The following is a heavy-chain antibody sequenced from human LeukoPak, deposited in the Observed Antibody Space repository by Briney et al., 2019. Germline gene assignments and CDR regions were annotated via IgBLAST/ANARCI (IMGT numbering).Heavy chain of an antibody. CDR1: GGSISSSNYC. V-gene: IGHV4-39*07. Sequence: SETLSLTCTVSGGSISSSNYCWGWIRQPPGKGLEWIGSIDYNGNTNYNPSLKSRVTISVDTSKNQFSLKLSSVTAADTAVYYCARRSLRMGFNYWGQGTLVTVSS. D-gene: IGHD2-8*01. CDR3: ARRSLRMGFNY. CDR2: IDYNGNT. J-gene: IGHJ4*02.